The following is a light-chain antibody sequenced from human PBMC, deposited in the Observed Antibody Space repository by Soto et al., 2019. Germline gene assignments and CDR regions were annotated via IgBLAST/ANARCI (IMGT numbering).Light chain of an antibody. CDR2: GAS. J-gene: IGKJ1*01. Sequence: EIVMTQSPATLSVSPGERDTLSCRASQSVSSKLAWYQQKPGQAPRLLIYGASTRATGIPARFSGSGSGTEFTLIISSLQSEDSAVYYCQQYNSWLWTFGQGTKVDI. CDR3: QQYNSWLWT. CDR1: QSVSSK. V-gene: IGKV3-15*01.